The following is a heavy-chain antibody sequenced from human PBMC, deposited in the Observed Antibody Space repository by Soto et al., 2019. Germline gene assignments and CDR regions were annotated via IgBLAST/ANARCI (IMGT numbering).Heavy chain of an antibody. CDR2: IIPIFGTA. D-gene: IGHD3-9*01. Sequence: SVKGSVKASGGTFSSYAISWVRQAPGQVLEWMGGIIPIFGTAKYAQKFQGRVTITADESTSTAYMELSSLRSEDTAVYYCAREAKTYYDILTGNNWFDPWGQGTLVTVSS. V-gene: IGHV1-69*13. CDR3: AREAKTYYDILTGNNWFDP. J-gene: IGHJ5*02. CDR1: GGTFSSYA.